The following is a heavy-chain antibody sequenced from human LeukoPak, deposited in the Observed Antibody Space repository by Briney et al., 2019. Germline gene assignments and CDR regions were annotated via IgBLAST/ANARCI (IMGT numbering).Heavy chain of an antibody. CDR2: INHSGSI. CDR1: GFTFSSYW. V-gene: IGHV4-34*01. Sequence: GSLRLSCAASGFTFSSYWMSWVRQPPGKGLEWIGEINHSGSINYNPSLKSRVTLSVDTSKNQFSLKLSSVTAADTAVYYCASRLSSGHNTDWGQGTLVTVSS. D-gene: IGHD6-19*01. CDR3: ASRLSSGHNTD. J-gene: IGHJ4*02.